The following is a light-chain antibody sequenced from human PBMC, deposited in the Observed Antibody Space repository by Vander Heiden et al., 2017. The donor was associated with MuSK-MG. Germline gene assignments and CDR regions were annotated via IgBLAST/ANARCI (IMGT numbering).Light chain of an antibody. Sequence: MKTTQFPSSLSASVGDRVTITCRASQSISSYLNWYQQKPGKAPKLLIYAASSLQSGVPSRFSGSGSGTDFTLTISRLQPEDFATYYCQQSDSNPRTFGHGTKVDIK. CDR2: AAS. CDR1: QSISSY. CDR3: QQSDSNPRT. V-gene: IGKV1-39*01. J-gene: IGKJ3*01.